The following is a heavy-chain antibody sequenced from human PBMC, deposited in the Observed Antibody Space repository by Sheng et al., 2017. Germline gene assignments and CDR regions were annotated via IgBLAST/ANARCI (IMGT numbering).Heavy chain of an antibody. CDR1: GFTFDDYG. J-gene: IGHJ4*02. V-gene: IGHV3-9*01. CDR3: VKGSDYGSGSYYDY. D-gene: IGHD3-10*01. Sequence: EVQLVESGGDLVQPGRSLRLSCEASGFTFDDYGMHWVRQAPGKGLEWVSGINWNSGTRSYADSVKGRFSISRDNAKNSLYLQMHSLTPEDTALYYCVKGSDYGSGSYYDYWGQGTLVTVSS. CDR2: INWNSGTR.